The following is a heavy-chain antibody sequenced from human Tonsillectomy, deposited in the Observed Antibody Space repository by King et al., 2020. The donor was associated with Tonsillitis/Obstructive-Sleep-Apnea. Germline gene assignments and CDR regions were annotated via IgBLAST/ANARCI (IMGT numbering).Heavy chain of an antibody. V-gene: IGHV3-23*04. CDR3: AKVGRVTAIIPPRYGMDV. D-gene: IGHD2-21*02. CDR1: GFTFSSYA. Sequence: VQLVESGGGLVQPGGSLRLSCAASGFTFSSYAMSWVRQAPGKGLEWVSAISGSGGSTYYADSVKGRFTISRDNSKNTLYLQMNSLRAEDTAVYYCAKVGRVTAIIPPRYGMDVWGQGTTVTVSS. CDR2: ISGSGGST. J-gene: IGHJ6*02.